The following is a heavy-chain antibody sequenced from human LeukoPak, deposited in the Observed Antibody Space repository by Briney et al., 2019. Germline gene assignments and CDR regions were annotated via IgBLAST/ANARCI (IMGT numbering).Heavy chain of an antibody. J-gene: IGHJ4*02. CDR1: GGSINSYH. D-gene: IGHD4-23*01. Sequence: SETLSLTCTVSGGSINSYHWSWIRQPAGKGLEWIGRIYSSGSTNYNPSLKSRVSMSVDTSKNQFSLKLTSVTAADTAVYYCARGGKATVVTMWGQGILVTVSS. CDR2: IYSSGST. V-gene: IGHV4-4*07. CDR3: ARGGKATVVTM.